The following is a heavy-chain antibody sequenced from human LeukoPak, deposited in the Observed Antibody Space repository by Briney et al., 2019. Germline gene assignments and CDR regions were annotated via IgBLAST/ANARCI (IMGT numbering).Heavy chain of an antibody. CDR3: ARETYNWNQLPLDL. CDR2: ISNNYNT. D-gene: IGHD1-20*01. Sequence: PGRSLRLSCAASGFTFNRHSMNWVRQAPGKGLEWVSSISNNYNTYYAGSVKGRFTISRDNARNSLYLQMNSLRVEDTAVYYCARETYNWNQLPLDLWGQGTLVTVSS. CDR1: GFTFNRHS. V-gene: IGHV3-21*01. J-gene: IGHJ5*02.